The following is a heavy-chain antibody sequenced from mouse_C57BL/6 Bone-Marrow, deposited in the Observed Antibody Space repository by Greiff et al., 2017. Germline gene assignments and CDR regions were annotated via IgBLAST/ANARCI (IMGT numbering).Heavy chain of an antibody. CDR3: ARDGLSY. D-gene: IGHD1-1*02. J-gene: IGHJ4*01. Sequence: QVQLQQSGAELVMPGASVKLSCKASGYTFTSYWMHWVKQRPGQGLEWIGEIDSSDSYTNYNQKLQGKFTLTVDKPASTAYMQLSSLTSEDSAVYYCARDGLSYWGQGTSVTVSS. CDR1: GYTFTSYW. V-gene: IGHV1-69*01. CDR2: IDSSDSYT.